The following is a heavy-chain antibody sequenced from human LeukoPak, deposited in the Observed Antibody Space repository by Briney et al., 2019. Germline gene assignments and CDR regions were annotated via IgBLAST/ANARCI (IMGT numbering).Heavy chain of an antibody. CDR2: IIPIFGTA. V-gene: IGHV1-69*05. J-gene: IGHJ4*02. CDR3: ARGPYDSSGYYYEY. Sequence: SVKVSCKASGGTFSSYAISWVRQAPGQGLEWMGGIIPIFGTANYAQKFQGRFTITTDESTSTAYMGLSGLRSEDTAVYYCARGPYDSSGYYYEYWGQGTLVTVSS. D-gene: IGHD3-22*01. CDR1: GGTFSSYA.